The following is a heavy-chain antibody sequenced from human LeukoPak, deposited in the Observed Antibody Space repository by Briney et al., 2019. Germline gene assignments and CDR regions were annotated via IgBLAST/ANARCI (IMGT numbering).Heavy chain of an antibody. J-gene: IGHJ4*02. V-gene: IGHV3-64D*06. CDR1: GSTFSSYA. CDR2: ISSNGGST. Sequence: GGSLRLSCSASGSTFSSYAMHWVRQAPGKGLEYVSAISSNGGSTYYADSVKGRFTISRDNSKNTLYLQMSSLRAEDTAVYYCVKDSRIAVAGTEFDYWGQGTLVTVSS. CDR3: VKDSRIAVAGTEFDY. D-gene: IGHD6-19*01.